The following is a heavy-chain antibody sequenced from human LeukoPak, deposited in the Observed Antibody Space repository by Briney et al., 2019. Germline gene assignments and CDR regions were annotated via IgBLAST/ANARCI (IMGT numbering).Heavy chain of an antibody. J-gene: IGHJ6*02. CDR1: GGSINSHY. CDR3: ARGGDPHYGMDV. CDR2: IHYTGTT. D-gene: IGHD2-21*01. Sequence: PSETLSLTCIVSGGSINSHYWSWIRQPPGKGLEWIGDIHYTGTTKYNPSVKSRVTISIDTSKNQFSLELSSVTATDTAVYFCARGGDPHYGMDVWGQGTTVTVSS. V-gene: IGHV4-59*08.